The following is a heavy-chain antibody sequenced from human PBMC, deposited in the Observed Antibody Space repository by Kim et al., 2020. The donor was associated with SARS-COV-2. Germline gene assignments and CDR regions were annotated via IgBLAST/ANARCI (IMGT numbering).Heavy chain of an antibody. CDR2: INHSGST. D-gene: IGHD6-13*01. CDR1: GGSFSGYY. Sequence: SETLSLTCAVYGGSFSGYYWSWIRQPPGKGLEWIGEINHSGSTNYNPSLKSRVTISVDTSKNQFSLKLSSVTAADTAVYYCARGRYERQLANNWFDPWGQGTLVTVSS. J-gene: IGHJ5*02. CDR3: ARGRYERQLANNWFDP. V-gene: IGHV4-34*01.